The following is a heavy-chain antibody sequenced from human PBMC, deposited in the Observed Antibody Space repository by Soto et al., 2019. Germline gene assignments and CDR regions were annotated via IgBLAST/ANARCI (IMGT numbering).Heavy chain of an antibody. CDR3: ARDYAQGIDY. J-gene: IGHJ4*02. V-gene: IGHV3-30-3*01. CDR1: GFTFSSYA. CDR2: ISYDGSNK. Sequence: GGSLRLSCAASGFTFSSYAMHWVRQAPGKGLEWVAVISYDGSNKYYADSVKGRFTISRDNSKNTLYLQMNSLRAEDTAVYYCARDYAQGIDYWGQGTLVTVSS. D-gene: IGHD2-2*01.